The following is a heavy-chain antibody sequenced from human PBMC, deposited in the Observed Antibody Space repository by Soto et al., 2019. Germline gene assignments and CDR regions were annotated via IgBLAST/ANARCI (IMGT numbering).Heavy chain of an antibody. CDR3: ARGVRATGTTPDHYYYGMDI. CDR2: VNPNGGKT. D-gene: IGHD1-7*01. CDR1: GYIFSGYE. Sequence: ASVKVSCKASGYIFSGYEINWVRQATGQGLEWMGWVNPNGGKTVYAQTFEGRVTVTRNTSTDTAYMELSNLRSEDTAVYYCARGVRATGTTPDHYYYGMDIWGQGTPVTVSS. V-gene: IGHV1-8*01. J-gene: IGHJ6*02.